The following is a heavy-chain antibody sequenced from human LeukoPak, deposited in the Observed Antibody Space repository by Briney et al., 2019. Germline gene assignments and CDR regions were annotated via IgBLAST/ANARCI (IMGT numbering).Heavy chain of an antibody. CDR1: GFTVSNNF. J-gene: IGHJ2*01. Sequence: GGSLRLSCAASGFTVSNNFMSWVRQAPGKGLEWVSAISGSGSSTYYADSVKGRFTISRDNSKNTLYLQMNSLRAEDTAVYYRAKDRNSGWFNWYFDLWGRGTLVTVSS. CDR3: AKDRNSGWFNWYFDL. D-gene: IGHD6-19*01. V-gene: IGHV3-23*01. CDR2: ISGSGSST.